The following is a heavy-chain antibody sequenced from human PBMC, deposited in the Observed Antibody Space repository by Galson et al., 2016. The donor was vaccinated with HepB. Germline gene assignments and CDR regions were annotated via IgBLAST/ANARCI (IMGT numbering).Heavy chain of an antibody. V-gene: IGHV3-23*01. J-gene: IGHJ4*02. CDR1: GFTFSSYA. CDR2: ISDSGGNT. CDR3: AKDVYSGRYHRLGRFDY. D-gene: IGHD1-26*01. Sequence: SLRLSCAASGFTFSSYAMSWVRQAPGKGLEWVSGISDSGGNTYYADSVKGRFSISRDNSKNTLYLQMNSLRVEDTAIYYCAKDVYSGRYHRLGRFDYWGQGTLCTVSS.